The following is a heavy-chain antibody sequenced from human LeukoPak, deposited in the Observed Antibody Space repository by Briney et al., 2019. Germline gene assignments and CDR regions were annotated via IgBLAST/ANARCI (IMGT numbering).Heavy chain of an antibody. V-gene: IGHV5-51*01. J-gene: IGHJ6*02. D-gene: IGHD3-10*01. CDR2: IYPGDSDT. CDR3: ARRGSEAHYYYGMDV. CDR1: GYIFTSYW. Sequence: GESLKISCKGSGYIFTSYWIGWVRQMPGKGLEWMGIIYPGDSDTRYSPSFQGQVTISADKSISTAYLQWSSLKASDTAIYYCARRGSEAHYYYGMDVWGQGTTVTVSS.